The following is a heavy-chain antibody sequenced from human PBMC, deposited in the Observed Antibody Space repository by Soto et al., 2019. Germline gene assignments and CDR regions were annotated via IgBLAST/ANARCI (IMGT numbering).Heavy chain of an antibody. J-gene: IGHJ4*02. Sequence: SETLSLTCDVSGDTISTGGYTWAWIRQPPGEALEWIGHTYHSGNPYYNPSLKSRVIISVDRSKNQFSLKLSSVTAADTAVYYCARAPGYDFWSGYSNGRYYFDYWGQGTLVTVSS. CDR2: TYHSGNP. V-gene: IGHV4-30-2*01. CDR3: ARAPGYDFWSGYSNGRYYFDY. CDR1: GDTISTGGYT. D-gene: IGHD3-3*01.